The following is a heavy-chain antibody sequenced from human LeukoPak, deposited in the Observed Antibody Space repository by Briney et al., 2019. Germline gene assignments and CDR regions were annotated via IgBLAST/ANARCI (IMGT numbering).Heavy chain of an antibody. V-gene: IGHV3-48*01. J-gene: IGHJ4*02. D-gene: IGHD2-15*01. CDR3: ARSYCSGGSCYLDY. CDR2: ISSSSSTI. CDR1: GFTFSSYS. Sequence: PGGSLRLSXAASGFTFSSYSMNWVCQAPGKGLEWVSYISSSSSTIYYADSVKGRFTISRDNAKNSLYLQMNSLRAEDTAVYYCARSYCSGGSCYLDYWGQGTLVTVSS.